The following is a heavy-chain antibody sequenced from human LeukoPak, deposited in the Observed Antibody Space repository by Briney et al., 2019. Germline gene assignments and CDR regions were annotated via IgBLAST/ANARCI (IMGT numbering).Heavy chain of an antibody. J-gene: IGHJ2*01. V-gene: IGHV4-30-4*01. D-gene: IGHD2-2*02. CDR3: ARGQYPGYFDL. CDR2: INYSGNT. CDR1: TVSISSGDFY. Sequence: PSETLSLTCTISTVSISSGDFYWTSIRQPPGKGLEWIGYINYSGNTYYNPSLKSRVTISVDTSKNQFSLKLSSVTAADTAVYYCARGQYPGYFDLWGRGTLVTVSS.